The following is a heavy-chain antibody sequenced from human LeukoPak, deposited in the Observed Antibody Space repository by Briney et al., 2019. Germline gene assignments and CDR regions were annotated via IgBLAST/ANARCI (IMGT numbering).Heavy chain of an antibody. D-gene: IGHD5-24*01. CDR2: ISGSSRST. CDR1: GFTFSSYA. Sequence: GGSLRLSCAASGFTFSSYAMNWVRQAPGKGLEWVSAISGSSRSTYYADTVKGRFTISRDNSRNTLYLQLNSLRADDTAVYFCAKSRPMAYFFDYWGQGTLVTVSS. V-gene: IGHV3-23*01. CDR3: AKSRPMAYFFDY. J-gene: IGHJ4*02.